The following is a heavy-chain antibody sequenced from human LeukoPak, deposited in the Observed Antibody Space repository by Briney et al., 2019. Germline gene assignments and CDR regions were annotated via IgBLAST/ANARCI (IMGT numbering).Heavy chain of an antibody. CDR3: ARDGSGSFDY. V-gene: IGHV3-23*01. CDR2: ISGSGGRT. Sequence: GGSLRLSCAASGFTFSTYAMSWVRQAPGKGLEWVSTISGSGGRTYYADSVKGRFTISRDNSKNTLYLQMNSLRAEDTAVYYCARDGSGSFDYWGQGTLVTVSS. J-gene: IGHJ4*02. CDR1: GFTFSTYA. D-gene: IGHD1-26*01.